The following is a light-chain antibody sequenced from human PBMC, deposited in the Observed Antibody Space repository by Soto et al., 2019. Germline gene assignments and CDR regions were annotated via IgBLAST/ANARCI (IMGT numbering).Light chain of an antibody. Sequence: EIVLTQSPGTLSLSPGERATLSCRASQSVSSIYLAWYQQKPGQAPRLLIYRASSRATGIPDRFGGSGSGTDFTLTISRLEPEDFAVYYCQQYGGSPPYTFGQGTKLEIK. CDR3: QQYGGSPPYT. J-gene: IGKJ2*01. V-gene: IGKV3-20*01. CDR1: QSVSSIY. CDR2: RAS.